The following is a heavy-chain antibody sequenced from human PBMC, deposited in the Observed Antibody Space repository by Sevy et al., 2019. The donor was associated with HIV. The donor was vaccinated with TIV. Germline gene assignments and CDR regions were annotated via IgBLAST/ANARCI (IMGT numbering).Heavy chain of an antibody. D-gene: IGHD3-3*01. CDR2: ISSSSNYI. CDR1: GFTFSSYS. Sequence: GGSLRLSCAASGFTFSSYSMNWVRQAPGKGLEWVSSISSSSNYIYYADSVKGRFTISRDNAKNSLYLQMNSLRAEDTAVYYCAREEVNYESLIPIGTEGGYYYGMDVWGQGTTVTVSS. CDR3: AREEVNYESLIPIGTEGGYYYGMDV. V-gene: IGHV3-21*01. J-gene: IGHJ6*02.